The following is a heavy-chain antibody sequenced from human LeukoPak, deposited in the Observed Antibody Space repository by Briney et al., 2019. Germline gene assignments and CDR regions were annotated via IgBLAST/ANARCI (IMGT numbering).Heavy chain of an antibody. D-gene: IGHD3-22*01. CDR2: ISSSSSYI. CDR1: GFTFSSYS. CDR3: ARGAYYYDSSLGY. V-gene: IGHV3-21*01. J-gene: IGHJ4*02. Sequence: GGSLRLPCAASGFTFSSYSMNWVRQAPGKGLEWVSSISSSSSYIYYADSVKGRFTISRDNAKNSLYLQMNSLRAEDTAVYYCARGAYYYDSSLGYWGQGTLVTVSS.